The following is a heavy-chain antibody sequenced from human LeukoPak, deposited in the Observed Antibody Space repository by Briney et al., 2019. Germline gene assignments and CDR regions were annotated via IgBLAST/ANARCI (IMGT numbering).Heavy chain of an antibody. CDR2: INHSGST. V-gene: IGHV4-34*01. Sequence: KPSETLSLTRAVYGGSFSGYYWSWIRQPPGKGLEWIGEINHSGSTNYNPSLKSRVTISVDTSKNQFSLKLSSVTAADTAVYYCARKASGYDYSWFDPWGQGTLVTVSS. CDR3: ARKASGYDYSWFDP. J-gene: IGHJ5*02. CDR1: GGSFSGYY. D-gene: IGHD5-12*01.